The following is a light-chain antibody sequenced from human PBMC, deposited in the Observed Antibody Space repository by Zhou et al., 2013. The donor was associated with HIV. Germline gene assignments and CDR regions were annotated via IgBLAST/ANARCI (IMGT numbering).Light chain of an antibody. V-gene: IGKV1-39*01. J-gene: IGKJ4*01. CDR3: QQSFSIPRT. Sequence: DIQMTQSPSSLSASVGDRVTITCRASQSISTYLNWYQQKLGKAPKLLIYGASNLADGVPSRFSGSGSGTDFALTISSLQAEDFATYYCQQSFSIPRTFGGGTKVDMK. CDR2: GAS. CDR1: QSISTY.